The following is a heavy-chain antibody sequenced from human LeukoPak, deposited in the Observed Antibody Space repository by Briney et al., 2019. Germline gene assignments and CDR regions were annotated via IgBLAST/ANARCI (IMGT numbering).Heavy chain of an antibody. CDR3: ARSSAGSYV. Sequence: GGSLRLSCAASGFTVSSNYMSWVRQAPGKGLVWVSLINSDETRTAYADSVKGRFTISRDNAKNTLYLQMDSLRADDTAVYYCARSSAGSYVWGQGALVTVSS. CDR1: GFTVSSNY. J-gene: IGHJ4*02. D-gene: IGHD2-15*01. V-gene: IGHV3-74*01. CDR2: INSDETRT.